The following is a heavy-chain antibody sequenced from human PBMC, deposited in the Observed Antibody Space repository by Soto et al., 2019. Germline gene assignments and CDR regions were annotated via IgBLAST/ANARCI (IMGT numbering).Heavy chain of an antibody. CDR1: GGSISSGGYY. Sequence: SETLSLTCTVSGGSISSGGYYWRWIRQHPGKGLEWIGYIYYSGSTYYNPSLKSRVTISVDTSKNQFSLKLSSVTAADTAVYYCARDGGDSSSWYGGYNWFDPWGQGTLVTVSS. D-gene: IGHD6-13*01. J-gene: IGHJ5*02. V-gene: IGHV4-31*03. CDR3: ARDGGDSSSWYGGYNWFDP. CDR2: IYYSGST.